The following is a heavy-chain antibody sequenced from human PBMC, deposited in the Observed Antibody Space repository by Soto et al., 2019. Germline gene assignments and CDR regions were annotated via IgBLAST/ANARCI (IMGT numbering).Heavy chain of an antibody. D-gene: IGHD2-21*01. CDR3: ARRTPYCGGDCYDY. CDR2: IYYSGST. CDR1: GGSIGSSSYY. V-gene: IGHV4-39*01. J-gene: IGHJ4*02. Sequence: SETLSLTCTVSGGSIGSSSYYWGWIRQPPGKGLEWIGSIYYSGSTYYNPSLKSRVTISVDTSKNQFSLKLSSVTAADTAVYYCARRTPYCGGDCYDYWGQGTLVTVS.